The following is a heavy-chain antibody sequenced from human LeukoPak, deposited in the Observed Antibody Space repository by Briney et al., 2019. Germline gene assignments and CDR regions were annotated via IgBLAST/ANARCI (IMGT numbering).Heavy chain of an antibody. CDR2: ISGSGGST. J-gene: IGHJ4*02. D-gene: IGHD6-19*01. V-gene: IGHV3-23*01. CDR3: ARAKYSRGWFTWGPDFDY. Sequence: GGSLRLSCAASGFTFSSYAMSWVRQAPGKGLEWVSAISGSGGSTYYADSVKGRFTISRDNSKNTLYLQMNSLRAEDTAVYYCARAKYSRGWFTWGPDFDYWGQGTLVTVSS. CDR1: GFTFSSYA.